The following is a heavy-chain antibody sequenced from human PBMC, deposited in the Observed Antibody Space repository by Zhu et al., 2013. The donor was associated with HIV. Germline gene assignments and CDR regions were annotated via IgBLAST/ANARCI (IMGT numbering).Heavy chain of an antibody. D-gene: IGHD1-26*01. Sequence: QVMLVQSGAEVKKPGASVKVSCRASGYTFTNYEINWVRQAPGQGLEWVAMISPHGGSTNYAQRFQGRVSLTSDTSTSTVYMELSSLRSEDTAIYYCARESYVGSRFYFDFWGQGTLITV. V-gene: IGHV1-46*01. CDR2: ISPHGGST. CDR1: GYTFTNYE. J-gene: IGHJ4*02. CDR3: ARESYVGSRFYFDF.